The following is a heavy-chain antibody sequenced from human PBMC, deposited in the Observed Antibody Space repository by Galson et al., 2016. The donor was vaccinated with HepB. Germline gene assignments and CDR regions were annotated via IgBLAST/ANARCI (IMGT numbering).Heavy chain of an antibody. CDR1: EFTFSSYT. Sequence: SLRLSCAASEFTFSSYTMNWVRQAPGKGLEWVSSISSGSTYIYYADSVEGRFTISRDNAKNSLYLQMNSLRAEDTAVYYCARDGSRGSPIDYWGQGTLVTVSS. D-gene: IGHD3-10*01. J-gene: IGHJ4*02. V-gene: IGHV3-21*01. CDR2: ISSGSTYI. CDR3: ARDGSRGSPIDY.